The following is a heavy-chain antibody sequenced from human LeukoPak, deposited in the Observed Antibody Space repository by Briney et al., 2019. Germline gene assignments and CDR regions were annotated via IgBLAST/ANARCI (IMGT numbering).Heavy chain of an antibody. CDR2: IYHSGST. CDR3: ASGLRLGELSLGY. V-gene: IGHV4-38-2*02. CDR1: GYSISSGYY. J-gene: IGHJ4*02. D-gene: IGHD3-16*02. Sequence: SETLSLTCTVSGYSISSGYYWGWIRQPPGKGLEWIGSIYHSGSTYYNPSLKSRVTISVDTSKNQFSLKLSSVTAADTAVYYCASGLRLGELSLGYWGQGTLVTVSS.